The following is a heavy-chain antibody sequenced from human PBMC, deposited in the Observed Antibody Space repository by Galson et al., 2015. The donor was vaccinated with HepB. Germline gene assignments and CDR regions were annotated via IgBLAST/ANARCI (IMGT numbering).Heavy chain of an antibody. CDR3: AKDAPGGRDWNDVDYYYGMDV. D-gene: IGHD1-1*01. Sequence: SLRLSCAASGFTFSSYGMHWVRQAPGKGLEWVAVISYDGSNKYYADSVKGRFTISRDNSKNALYLQMNSLRAEDTAVYYCAKDAPGGRDWNDVDYYYGMDVWGQGTTVTVSS. J-gene: IGHJ6*02. CDR2: ISYDGSNK. CDR1: GFTFSSYG. V-gene: IGHV3-30*18.